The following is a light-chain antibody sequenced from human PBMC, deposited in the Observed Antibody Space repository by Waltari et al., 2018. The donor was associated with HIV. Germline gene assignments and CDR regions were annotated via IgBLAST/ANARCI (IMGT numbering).Light chain of an antibody. Sequence: QSALTQPPSASGSPGQSVTISCTGTSSDVGGYKFVSWYQQHPGKAPKLMIYDVNKRPAGVPDRFAGSKSGKSASLTVSGLQAEDEADYSFSSYAGSNNFKVFGGGTKLTVL. CDR3: SSYAGSNNFKV. CDR1: SSDVGGYKF. CDR2: DVN. V-gene: IGLV2-8*01. J-gene: IGLJ2*01.